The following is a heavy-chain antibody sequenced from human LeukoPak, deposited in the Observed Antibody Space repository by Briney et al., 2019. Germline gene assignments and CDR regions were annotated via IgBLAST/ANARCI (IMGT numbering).Heavy chain of an antibody. J-gene: IGHJ3*02. CDR3: ARGGGILWWWPPPKKDAFDI. Sequence: PSETLSLTCTVSGGSIGSFYWTWIRQPPGKGLEWIGEINHSGSTNYNPSLKSRVTISVDTSKNQFSLKLSSVTAADTAVYYCARGGGILWWWPPPKKDAFDIWGQGTMVTVSS. V-gene: IGHV4-34*01. CDR2: INHSGST. CDR1: GGSIGSFY. D-gene: IGHD2-21*01.